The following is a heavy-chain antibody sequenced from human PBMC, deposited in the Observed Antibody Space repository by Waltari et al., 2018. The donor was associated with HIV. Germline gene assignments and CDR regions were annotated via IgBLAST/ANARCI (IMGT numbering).Heavy chain of an antibody. V-gene: IGHV3-33*01. CDR1: GFTFSSYG. CDR2: IWYDGSNK. D-gene: IGHD2-15*01. Sequence: QVQLVESGGGVVQPGRSLRISCAASGFTFSSYGMHWVRQAPGKGLEWVAVIWYDGSNKYYADSVKGRFTISRDNSKNTLYLQMNSLRAEDTAVYYCARELVVAAKAIDYWGQGTLVTVSS. CDR3: ARELVVAAKAIDY. J-gene: IGHJ4*02.